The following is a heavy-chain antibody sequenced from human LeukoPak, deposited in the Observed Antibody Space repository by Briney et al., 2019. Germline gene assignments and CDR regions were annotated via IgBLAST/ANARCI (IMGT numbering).Heavy chain of an antibody. D-gene: IGHD6-19*01. CDR2: IYTNGNT. V-gene: IGHV4-4*07. Sequence: PSETLSLTCTVSGGSISSYYWSWIRQPAGKGLEWIGRIYTNGNTNSNPSLKSRVTISIDTSKNQFSLKLSSVTAADTAVYYCARDSPWGGCDYWGQGTLVTVSS. CDR3: ARDSPWGGCDY. CDR1: GGSISSYY. J-gene: IGHJ4*02.